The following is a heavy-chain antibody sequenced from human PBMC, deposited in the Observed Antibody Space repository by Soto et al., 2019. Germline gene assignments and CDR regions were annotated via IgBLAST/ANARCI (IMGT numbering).Heavy chain of an antibody. V-gene: IGHV4-34*01. D-gene: IGHD2-15*01. CDR3: AGHRSGGTL. J-gene: IGHJ4*02. Sequence: SETLSLTCAVYGGSFSGYYWSWIRQPPGKGLEWSGEINHSGSTNYNPSLKSRVTISVDTSKNQFYLKLRSVTAADTAVYYCAGHRSGGTLWGQGTLVTVSS. CDR1: GGSFSGYY. CDR2: INHSGST.